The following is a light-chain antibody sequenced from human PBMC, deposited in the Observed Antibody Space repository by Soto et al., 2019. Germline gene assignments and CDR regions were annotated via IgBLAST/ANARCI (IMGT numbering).Light chain of an antibody. CDR2: SAF. V-gene: IGKV1-39*01. Sequence: DIQMTQSPSSLSASVGDRVSITCRASQSITSYLNWYQQKPGKAPNLLIYSAFSLQSGVPSRFSGSESGTDFTLTISSLQPEDFATYYCQQASSFPLTFGGGTKVDIK. J-gene: IGKJ4*01. CDR1: QSITSY. CDR3: QQASSFPLT.